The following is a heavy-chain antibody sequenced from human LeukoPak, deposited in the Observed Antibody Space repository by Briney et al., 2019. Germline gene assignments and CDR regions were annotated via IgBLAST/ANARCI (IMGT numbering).Heavy chain of an antibody. CDR2: IWYDGSNK. J-gene: IGHJ6*02. CDR3: ARDHLITMVRGVRLAMDV. Sequence: GGPLRLSCAASGFTFSSYGMHWVRQAPGKGLEWVAVIWYDGSNKYYADSVKGRSTISRDNSKNTLYLQMNSLRAEDTAVYYCARDHLITMVRGVRLAMDVWGQGTTVTVSS. CDR1: GFTFSSYG. D-gene: IGHD3-10*01. V-gene: IGHV3-33*01.